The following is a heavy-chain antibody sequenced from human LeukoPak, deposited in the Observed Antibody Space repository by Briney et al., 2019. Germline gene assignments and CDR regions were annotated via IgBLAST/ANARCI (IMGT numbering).Heavy chain of an antibody. CDR1: GGSISSSSYY. D-gene: IGHD6-13*01. CDR3: ASPVPRWPYSDYGMDV. J-gene: IGHJ6*02. Sequence: PSETLSLTCTVSGGSISSSSYYRGWIRQPPGKGLEWIGSIYYSGSTYYNPSLKSRVTISVDTSKNQFSLKLSSVTAADTAVYYCASPVPRWPYSDYGMDVWGQGTTVTVSS. V-gene: IGHV4-39*01. CDR2: IYYSGST.